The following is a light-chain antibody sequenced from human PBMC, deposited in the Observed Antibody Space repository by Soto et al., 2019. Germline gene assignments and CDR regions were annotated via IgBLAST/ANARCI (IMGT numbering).Light chain of an antibody. V-gene: IGKV3-15*01. Sequence: EIVMTQSPATLSVSPGERATLSCRASQSVSSNLAWYQQKPGQAPRLLIYGAFTRATGIPARFSGSGSGTEFTLTISSLQSEDFAVCYCQQYNNWPRTFGQGTKVDIK. CDR1: QSVSSN. CDR2: GAF. J-gene: IGKJ1*01. CDR3: QQYNNWPRT.